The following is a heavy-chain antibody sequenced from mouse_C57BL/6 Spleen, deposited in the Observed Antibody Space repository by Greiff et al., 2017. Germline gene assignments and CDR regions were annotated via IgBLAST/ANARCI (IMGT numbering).Heavy chain of an antibody. CDR1: GYTFTSYW. Sequence: QVQLQQSGAELAKPGASVKLSCKASGYTFTSYWLHWVKQRPGQGLEWIGYINPSSGYTKYNQKVKDKATLTADKSSSTAYMPLSSLTYEDAAVYYCSRWDGSSLDYWGQGTTLTVSS. J-gene: IGHJ2*01. V-gene: IGHV1-7*01. CDR3: SRWDGSSLDY. D-gene: IGHD1-1*01. CDR2: INPSSGYT.